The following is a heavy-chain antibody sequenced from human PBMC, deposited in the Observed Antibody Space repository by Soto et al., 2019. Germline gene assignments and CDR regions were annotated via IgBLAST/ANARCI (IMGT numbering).Heavy chain of an antibody. CDR2: IYSGDNT. CDR1: GFSVSSSY. V-gene: IGHV3-53*01. J-gene: IGHJ4*02. Sequence: GGSLRLSCAVSGFSVSSSYMSWVRQAPGKGLEWVSVIYSGDNTYYADSVKGRFTISRDTSKNTVYLQMNSLRAEDTAVYYCARVPMFWGQGTLVTVSS. CDR3: ARVPMF. D-gene: IGHD3-10*02.